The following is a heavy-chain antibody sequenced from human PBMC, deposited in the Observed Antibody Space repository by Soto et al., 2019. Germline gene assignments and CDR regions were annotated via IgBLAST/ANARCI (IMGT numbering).Heavy chain of an antibody. D-gene: IGHD3-22*01. CDR3: AREGYDSSGYYYRGNYYYYYGMDV. CDR1: GYTFTSYG. J-gene: IGHJ6*02. Sequence: ASVKVSCKASGYTFTSYGISWARQAPGQGLEWMGWISAYNGNTNYAQKLQGRVTMTTDTSTSTAYMELRSLRSDDTAVYYCAREGYDSSGYYYRGNYYYYYGMDVWGQGTTVTVSS. CDR2: ISAYNGNT. V-gene: IGHV1-18*04.